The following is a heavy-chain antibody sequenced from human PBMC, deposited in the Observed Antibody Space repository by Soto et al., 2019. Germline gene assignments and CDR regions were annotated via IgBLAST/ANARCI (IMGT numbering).Heavy chain of an antibody. J-gene: IGHJ6*02. CDR1: GFTFSSYS. Sequence: GGSLRLSCAASGFTFSSYSMNGVRQAPGKGLEWVSSISSSSSYIYYADSVKGRFTISRDNAKNSLYLQMNSLRAEDTAVYYCARDRSSEYYYYYGMDVWGQGTTVTVSS. CDR2: ISSSSSYI. V-gene: IGHV3-21*01. CDR3: ARDRSSEYYYYYGMDV. D-gene: IGHD3-10*01.